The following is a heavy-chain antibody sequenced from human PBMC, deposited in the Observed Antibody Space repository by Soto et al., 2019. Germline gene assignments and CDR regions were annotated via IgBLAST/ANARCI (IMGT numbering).Heavy chain of an antibody. J-gene: IGHJ4*02. CDR2: INPSDGNR. D-gene: IGHD3-22*01. Sequence: GASVKVSCKASGYTFTSTWMHWVRQAPGQGLEWIGWINPSDGNRNFAQKFEDRVTMTTATSTNTVFLELRSLKSDDTAIYYCARDRLRGYDSSGFYSWGQGTMVTVSS. V-gene: IGHV1-18*04. CDR3: ARDRLRGYDSSGFYS. CDR1: GYTFTSTW.